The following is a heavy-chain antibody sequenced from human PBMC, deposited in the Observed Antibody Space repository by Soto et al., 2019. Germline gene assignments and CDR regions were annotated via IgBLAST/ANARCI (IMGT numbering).Heavy chain of an antibody. V-gene: IGHV3-9*01. J-gene: IGHJ6*02. CDR1: GFTLRDSA. CDR3: VRHTSSGGAAV. Sequence: EEELVESGGGLVQPGRSLRLSCATSGFTLRDSAMHWVRQVPGGGLEWVSGILASGDVGYVDSVRGRFTMSRDVAKSSRHRQMNSLRSDDPAVYYCVRHTSSGGAAVWGHGTTVTVSS. CDR2: ILASGDV. D-gene: IGHD6-6*01.